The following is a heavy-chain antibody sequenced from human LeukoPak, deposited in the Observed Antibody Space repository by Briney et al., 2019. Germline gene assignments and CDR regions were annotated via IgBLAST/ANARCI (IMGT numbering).Heavy chain of an antibody. CDR1: GFTFSSYE. V-gene: IGHV3-48*03. CDR2: ISSSGSTI. CDR3: ARDEGYDSSGYYASIDY. D-gene: IGHD3-22*01. Sequence: GGSLRLSCAASGFTFSSYEMNWVRQAPGKGLEWVSYISSSGSTIYYADSVKGRFTISRDNAKNSLYLQMNSLRAEDTAVYYCARDEGYDSSGYYASIDYWGQGTLVTVSS. J-gene: IGHJ4*02.